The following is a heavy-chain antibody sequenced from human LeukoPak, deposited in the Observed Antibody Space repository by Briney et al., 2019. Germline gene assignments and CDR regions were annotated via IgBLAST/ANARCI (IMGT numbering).Heavy chain of an antibody. Sequence: PSETLSLICTVSGGSISSYYWDWIRQPPGKGLEWIGYVSYSGTTNYNPSLRGRVTISVDTSKNQFSLNLSAVTAADTAVYYCARESNGPFSHLDSWGQGTLVTVSS. J-gene: IGHJ4*02. CDR2: VSYSGTT. V-gene: IGHV4-59*01. CDR3: ARESNGPFSHLDS. D-gene: IGHD3-3*01. CDR1: GGSISSYY.